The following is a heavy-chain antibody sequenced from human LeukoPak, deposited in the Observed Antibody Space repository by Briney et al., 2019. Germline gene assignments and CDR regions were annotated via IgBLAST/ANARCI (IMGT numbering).Heavy chain of an antibody. V-gene: IGHV3-11*04. D-gene: IGHD2-2*01. Sequence: GGSLRLSCAASGFTFSDYYMSWIRQAPGKGLEWVSYISTGGTTIYYADSVKGRFTISRDNAKNSLYLQMNSLRAEDTAVYYCASDWEGCSSTSCPVAFHIWGQGTVVTVSS. CDR2: ISTGGTTI. CDR1: GFTFSDYY. CDR3: ASDWEGCSSTSCPVAFHI. J-gene: IGHJ3*02.